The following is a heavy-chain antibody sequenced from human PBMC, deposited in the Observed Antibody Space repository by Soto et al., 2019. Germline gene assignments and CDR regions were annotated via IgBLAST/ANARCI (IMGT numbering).Heavy chain of an antibody. D-gene: IGHD7-27*01. Sequence: SETLSLTCTVSCGSITSYYSCWSWIRQPPGEGLEWIGHIFDSGTTYTNPSLRSQVAVSLDTSKNHFSLTLSSVTAADTAVYYCARGPSGDKVHYWGQGALVTVSP. J-gene: IGHJ4*02. CDR2: IFDSGTT. V-gene: IGHV4-30-4*01. CDR3: ARGPSGDKVHY. CDR1: CGSITSYYSC.